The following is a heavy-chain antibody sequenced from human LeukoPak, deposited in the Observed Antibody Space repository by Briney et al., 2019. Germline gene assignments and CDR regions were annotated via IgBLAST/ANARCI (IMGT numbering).Heavy chain of an antibody. CDR3: ARVSVGPDFDY. V-gene: IGHV3-64*01. D-gene: IGHD3/OR15-3a*01. J-gene: IGHJ4*02. CDR1: GFSFITYA. CDR2: ISSNGGST. Sequence: PGGSLRLSCAASGFSFITYAMHWVRQAPGKGLEYVSAISSNGGSTYYANSVKGRFTTSRDNSKNTLYLQMGSLRAEDMVVYYCARVSVGPDFDYWGQGTLVTVSS.